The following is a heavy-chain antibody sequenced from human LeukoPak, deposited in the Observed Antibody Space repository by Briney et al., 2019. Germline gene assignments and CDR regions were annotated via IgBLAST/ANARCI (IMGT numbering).Heavy chain of an antibody. V-gene: IGHV3-7*05. CDR3: ARGGVFAISY. CDR1: GFSFSIYS. Sequence: GGSLRLSCAASGFSFSIYSMTWVRQAPGKGLEWVANIRQDGIERYYEDSVKGRFTISRDNAQNSLHLLMNGLRAEDTAVYYCARGGVFAISYWGQGTLVTVSS. J-gene: IGHJ4*02. D-gene: IGHD6-6*01. CDR2: IRQDGIER.